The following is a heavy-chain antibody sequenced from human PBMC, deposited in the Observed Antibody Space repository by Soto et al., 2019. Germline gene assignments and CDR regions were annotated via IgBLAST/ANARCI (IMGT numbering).Heavy chain of an antibody. CDR3: ARGHDYGDLPFDY. CDR1: GGSISSYY. J-gene: IGHJ4*02. V-gene: IGHV4-59*01. Sequence: SETLSLTCTVSGGSISSYYWSWIRQPPGKGLEWIGYIYYSGSTNYNPSLKSRVTISVDTSKNQFSLKLSSVTAADTAVYYCARGHDYGDLPFDYWGQGTLVTVSS. CDR2: IYYSGST. D-gene: IGHD4-17*01.